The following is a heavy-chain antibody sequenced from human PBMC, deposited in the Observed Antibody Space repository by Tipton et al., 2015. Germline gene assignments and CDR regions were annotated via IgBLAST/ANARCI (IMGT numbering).Heavy chain of an antibody. Sequence: SLRLSCAASGFAFSSYAMNWVRQAPGKGLEWVSGISFSGYRIYYADSVRGRVTISRDNSKNTLYLQMNSLSAEDTAVYYCAKELYNFGWGSYYRGFDNWGQGALVTVSS. CDR2: ISFSGYRI. V-gene: IGHV3-23*01. CDR3: AKELYNFGWGSYYRGFDN. D-gene: IGHD3-10*01. J-gene: IGHJ4*02. CDR1: GFAFSSYA.